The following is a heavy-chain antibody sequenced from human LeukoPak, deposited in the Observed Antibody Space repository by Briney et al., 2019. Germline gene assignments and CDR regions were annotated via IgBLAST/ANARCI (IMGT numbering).Heavy chain of an antibody. CDR1: EFTFSDYY. J-gene: IGHJ4*02. D-gene: IGHD3-22*01. V-gene: IGHV3-11*04. CDR3: ARDRGYGSGYHFDR. CDR2: IDGGGTIT. Sequence: SGGSLRLSCGASEFTFSDYYMSWISQAPGKGLEWVSYIDGGGTITYYADSARGRFTISRDNAKNSLYLQMSNLRPEDTAVYYCARDRGYGSGYHFDRWGQGTLVTVSS.